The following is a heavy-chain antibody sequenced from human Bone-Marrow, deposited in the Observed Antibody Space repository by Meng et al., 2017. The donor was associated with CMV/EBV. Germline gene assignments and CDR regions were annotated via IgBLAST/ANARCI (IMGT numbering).Heavy chain of an antibody. V-gene: IGHV4-39*07. J-gene: IGHJ4*02. CDR3: ARDELTNFDY. CDR2: LYYIGST. CDR1: GGSISSSSYY. Sequence: SETLSLTCTVSGGSISSSSYYWGWIRQPPGKGLEWIGSLYYIGSTYYNPSLKSRVTISVDTSKNQFSLKLSSVTAADTAVYYCARDELTNFDYWGQGTLVTVSS. D-gene: IGHD3-3*01.